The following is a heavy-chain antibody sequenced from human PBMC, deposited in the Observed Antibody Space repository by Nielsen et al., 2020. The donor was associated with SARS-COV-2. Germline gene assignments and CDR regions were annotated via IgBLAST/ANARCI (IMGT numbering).Heavy chain of an antibody. J-gene: IGHJ4*02. Sequence: SETLSLTCTVSAGSISSTTHYWVWIRQPPGKGLEWIGSIYYSGSTYYNPSLKSRVTMSVDTSKNKFSLKLSSVTAADTAIYYCASGLRARGIVEAPTYFDHWGQGTLVTVSS. CDR2: IYYSGST. CDR3: ASGLRARGIVEAPTYFDH. CDR1: AGSISSTTHY. D-gene: IGHD1-26*01. V-gene: IGHV4-39*01.